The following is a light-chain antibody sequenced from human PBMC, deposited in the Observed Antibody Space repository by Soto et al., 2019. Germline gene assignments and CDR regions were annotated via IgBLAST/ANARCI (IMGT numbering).Light chain of an antibody. CDR2: DAS. Sequence: DIQMTQSPSSLSASVGDRVTITCQASQDISSDLNWYQQKPGKAPKLLIYDASNLETGVPSRFSGSGSGTDFIFTISSLQPEDIATYYCQQYDNPSFTFGPGTKVGIK. CDR1: QDISSD. CDR3: QQYDNPSFT. V-gene: IGKV1-33*01. J-gene: IGKJ3*01.